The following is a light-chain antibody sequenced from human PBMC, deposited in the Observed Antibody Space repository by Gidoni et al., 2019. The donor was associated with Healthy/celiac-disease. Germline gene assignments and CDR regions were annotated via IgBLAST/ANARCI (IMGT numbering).Light chain of an antibody. CDR3: QQYNNWPST. CDR2: GAS. V-gene: IGKV3-15*01. Sequence: EIVMTQSPATLSVSPGERATRSCRARQSVSSNLAWYQQKPGPAPRLLIYGASTRAPGIPARFSGRGSGTEFTLPISSLQSEDFAVYYCQQYNNWPSTFGQGTKVEIK. CDR1: QSVSSN. J-gene: IGKJ1*01.